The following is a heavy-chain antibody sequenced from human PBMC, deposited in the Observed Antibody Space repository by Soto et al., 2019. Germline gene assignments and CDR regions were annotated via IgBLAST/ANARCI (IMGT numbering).Heavy chain of an antibody. CDR2: IHYSGST. CDR1: GGSVSIGTYY. Sequence: QVQLQESGPGLVKPSETLSLTCTVPGGSVSIGTYYWSWIRQPPGKGLEWIGFIHYSGSTNYNPSLKSRVPMSVGTSTNHFSLKLTSVNAADTAVYFCTRGGDAYKNGHWGQGTLVTVSS. V-gene: IGHV4-61*01. D-gene: IGHD2-21*01. CDR3: TRGGDAYKNGH. J-gene: IGHJ4*02.